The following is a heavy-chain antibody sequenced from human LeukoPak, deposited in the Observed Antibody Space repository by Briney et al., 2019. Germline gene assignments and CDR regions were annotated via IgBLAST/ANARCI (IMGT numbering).Heavy chain of an antibody. Sequence: GGSLRLSCAASGFTFSSYSMNWVRQAPGKGLEWVSYISSSSSTIYYADSVKGRFTISRDNAKNSLYLQMNSLRAEDTAVYYCAKLLPAGYGDYVSLDYWGQGTLVTVSS. V-gene: IGHV3-48*01. CDR2: ISSSSSTI. D-gene: IGHD4-17*01. J-gene: IGHJ4*02. CDR1: GFTFSSYS. CDR3: AKLLPAGYGDYVSLDY.